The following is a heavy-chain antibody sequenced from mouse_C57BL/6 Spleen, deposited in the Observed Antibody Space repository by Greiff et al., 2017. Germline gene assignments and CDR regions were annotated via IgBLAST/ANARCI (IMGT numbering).Heavy chain of an antibody. CDR3: AEHYYGYDYDYYAMDY. V-gene: IGHV2-9*01. Sequence: VKLMESGPGLVAPSQSLSITCTVSGFSLTSYGVDWVRQPPGKGLEWLGVQWGGGSTNYNSALMSRLSISKDNSKSQVFLKMNSLQTDDTAMYYCAEHYYGYDYDYYAMDYWRQGTSVTVSS. D-gene: IGHD2-2*01. J-gene: IGHJ4*01. CDR1: GFSLTSYG. CDR2: QWGGGST.